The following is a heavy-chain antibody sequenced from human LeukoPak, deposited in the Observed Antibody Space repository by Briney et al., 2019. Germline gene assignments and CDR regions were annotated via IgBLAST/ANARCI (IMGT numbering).Heavy chain of an antibody. CDR3: AREDSSGYYPFDY. CDR1: GHTFTSYG. V-gene: IGHV1-18*01. CDR2: IRAYNGNT. Sequence: ASVKVSCKASGHTFTSYGISWVRQAPGQGLEWVGWIRAYNGNTNYAQKLQGRVTMTTDTSTSTAYMELRRLRSDDTAVYYCAREDSSGYYPFDYWGQGTLVTVSS. J-gene: IGHJ4*02. D-gene: IGHD3-22*01.